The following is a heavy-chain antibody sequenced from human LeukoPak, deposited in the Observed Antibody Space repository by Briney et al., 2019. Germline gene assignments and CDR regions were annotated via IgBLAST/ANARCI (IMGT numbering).Heavy chain of an antibody. Sequence: SETLSLTCTVSGGSISIGGYYWNWIRQHPGKGLEWIGYIYYSGDTNYNPSLKSRVTISVDTSKNQFSLKLSSVTAADTAVYYCARAVAPAAIYDFQFDYWGQGTTVTVSS. CDR3: ARAVAPAAIYDFQFDY. D-gene: IGHD2-2*02. CDR1: GGSISIGGYY. V-gene: IGHV4-31*03. CDR2: IYYSGDT. J-gene: IGHJ4*03.